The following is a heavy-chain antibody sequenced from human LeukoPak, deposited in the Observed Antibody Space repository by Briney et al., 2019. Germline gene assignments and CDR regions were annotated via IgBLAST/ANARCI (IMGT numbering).Heavy chain of an antibody. D-gene: IGHD3-9*01. CDR3: ASWEYYDILTGYYRGDY. CDR1: GGSFSGYY. V-gene: IGHV4-34*01. CDR2: INHSGST. Sequence: PSETLSLTCAVYGGSFSGYYWSWIRQPPGKGLEWIGEINHSGSTNYNPSLKSRVTISVDTSKNQFSLKLSSVTAADTAVYYCASWEYYDILTGYYRGDYWGQGTLVTVSS. J-gene: IGHJ4*02.